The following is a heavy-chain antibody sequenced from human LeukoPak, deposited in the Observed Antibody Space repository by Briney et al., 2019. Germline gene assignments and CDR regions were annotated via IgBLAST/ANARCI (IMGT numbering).Heavy chain of an antibody. V-gene: IGHV6-1*01. CDR3: ARGRAGRGYSYVIYYYYYMDV. Sequence: SQTLSLTRAISGDSVSINSAACNWISQSPSRGLEWLGRTYYRSKWYNDYAVTVKSRITINPVTSKNQLSLQLNSVTPEDTAVYYCARGRAGRGYSYVIYYYYYMDVWGKGTTVTVSS. CDR1: GDSVSINSAA. J-gene: IGHJ6*03. D-gene: IGHD5-18*01. CDR2: TYYRSKWYN.